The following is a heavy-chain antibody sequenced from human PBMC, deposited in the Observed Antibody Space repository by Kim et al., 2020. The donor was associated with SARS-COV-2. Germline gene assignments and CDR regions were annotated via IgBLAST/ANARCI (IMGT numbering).Heavy chain of an antibody. CDR2: ISASGGST. CDR3: AKLVGASDFDY. V-gene: IGHV3-23*01. D-gene: IGHD1-26*01. CDR1: GFTFSTYG. Sequence: GGSLRLSCAASGFTFSTYGMNWVRQAPGKGLEWVSAISASGGSTSYADSVKGRFTISRDNSKNTLYLQMNSLRAEDTAVYYCAKLVGASDFDYWGQGTLVTVSS. J-gene: IGHJ4*02.